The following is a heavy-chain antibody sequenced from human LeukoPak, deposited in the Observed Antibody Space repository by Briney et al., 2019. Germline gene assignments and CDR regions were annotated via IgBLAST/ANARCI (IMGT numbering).Heavy chain of an antibody. J-gene: IGHJ5*02. CDR3: ARNRYCSGGSCYSGDWFDP. CDR2: IYYSGST. D-gene: IGHD2-15*01. V-gene: IGHV4-39*07. Sequence: SETLSLTCTVSGGSISSSNYYWGWIRQPPGKGLEWIGSIYYSGSTYYNPSLKSRVTISVDTSKNQFSLKLSSVTAADTAVYYCARNRYCSGGSCYSGDWFDPWGQGTLVTVSS. CDR1: GGSISSSNYY.